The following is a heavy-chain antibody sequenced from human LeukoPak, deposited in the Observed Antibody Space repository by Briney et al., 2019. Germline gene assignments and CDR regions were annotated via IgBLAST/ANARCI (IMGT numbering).Heavy chain of an antibody. J-gene: IGHJ4*02. CDR3: ASMSGYYSKFDY. Sequence: SQTLSLTCAVSSGSTGSAGYYWSWIRQHPGKGLEWIAYINYSGNTYHNPSLKSRVTISVDTSRNQFSLKLNSVTAADTAIYYCASMSGYYSKFDYWGQGTLVTVSS. V-gene: IGHV4-31*11. D-gene: IGHD3-22*01. CDR1: SGSTGSAGYY. CDR2: INYSGNT.